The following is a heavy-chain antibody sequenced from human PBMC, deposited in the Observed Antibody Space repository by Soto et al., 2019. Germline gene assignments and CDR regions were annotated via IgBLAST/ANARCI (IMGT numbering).Heavy chain of an antibody. CDR1: GGSFSGYY. J-gene: IGHJ4*02. Sequence: SETLSLTCAVYGGSFSGYYWSWIRQPPGKGLEWIGEINHSGSTNYNPSLKSRVTISVDTSKNQFSLKLSSVTAADTAVYYCARFVVPKDYGDSGFDYCGQGTLVTVSS. V-gene: IGHV4-34*01. CDR3: ARFVVPKDYGDSGFDY. CDR2: INHSGST. D-gene: IGHD4-17*01.